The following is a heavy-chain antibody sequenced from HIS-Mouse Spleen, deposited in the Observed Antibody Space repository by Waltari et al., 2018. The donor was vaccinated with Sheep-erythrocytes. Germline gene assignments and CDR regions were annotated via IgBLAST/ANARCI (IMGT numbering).Heavy chain of an antibody. J-gene: IGHJ4*02. CDR1: GFTFSSYG. Sequence: QVQLVESGGGVVQPGRSLRLSCAASGFTFSSYGMHWVRQAPGKGLEWVEVISYEGSNKDYADSVKCRFTISRDNSKNTLYLQMNSLRAEDTAVYYCAKREGYSNYYFDYWGQGTLVTVSS. V-gene: IGHV3-30*18. CDR2: ISYEGSNK. D-gene: IGHD4-4*01. CDR3: AKREGYSNYYFDY.